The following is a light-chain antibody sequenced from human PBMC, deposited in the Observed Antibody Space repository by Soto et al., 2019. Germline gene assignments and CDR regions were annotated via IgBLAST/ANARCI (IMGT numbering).Light chain of an antibody. Sequence: DIPMTQSASSLPASVGDTVTISCQASQDISKYLNWFQQKPGKAPNLLICYVFNVETGVPSRFSGRRSGTDFTLIISNLQPEDFATYDCQQYAQLPITFGGGTKVDI. J-gene: IGKJ4*01. CDR3: QQYAQLPIT. V-gene: IGKV1-33*01. CDR2: YVF. CDR1: QDISKY.